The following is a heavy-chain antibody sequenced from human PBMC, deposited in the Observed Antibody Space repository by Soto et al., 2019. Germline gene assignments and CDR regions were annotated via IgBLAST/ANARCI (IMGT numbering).Heavy chain of an antibody. Sequence: GGSLRLSCAASGVTFSSYAMSWVRQATGKGLEWVSAISGSGGSTYYADSVKGRFTISRDNSKNTLYLQMNSLRAEDTAVYYCAKNHYHYYGSGNDYWGQGTLVTVSS. CDR1: GVTFSSYA. CDR3: AKNHYHYYGSGNDY. J-gene: IGHJ4*02. V-gene: IGHV3-23*01. D-gene: IGHD3-10*01. CDR2: ISGSGGST.